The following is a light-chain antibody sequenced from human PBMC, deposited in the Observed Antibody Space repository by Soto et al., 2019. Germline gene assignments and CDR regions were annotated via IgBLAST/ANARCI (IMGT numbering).Light chain of an antibody. V-gene: IGKV1-5*01. Sequence: DIQMTQSPSMLSASVGDRVTIACRASQSIRRWLAWYQQKPGKAPKFLIYDASTLESGVPSRFSGSGFGTEFSLTISSLQPDDFGSYYCQHMRTFGQGTKVEMK. CDR3: QHMRT. CDR2: DAS. J-gene: IGKJ1*01. CDR1: QSIRRW.